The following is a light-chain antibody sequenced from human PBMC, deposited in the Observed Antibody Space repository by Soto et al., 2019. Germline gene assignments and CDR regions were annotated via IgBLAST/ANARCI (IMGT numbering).Light chain of an antibody. CDR1: SSDVGRYSL. CDR3: CSYAGSGSYV. J-gene: IGLJ1*01. CDR2: EDS. V-gene: IGLV2-23*01. Sequence: QSALTQPASVSGSPGQSITISCTGASSDVGRYSLVSWYQHHPGKAPKLVIYEDSKWPSGVSNRFSGSKSGNTASLTISGLQAEDEADYYCCSYAGSGSYVFXTGTKVTVL.